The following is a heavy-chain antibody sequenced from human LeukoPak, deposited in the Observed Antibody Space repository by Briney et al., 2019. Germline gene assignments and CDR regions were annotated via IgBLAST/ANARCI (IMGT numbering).Heavy chain of an antibody. D-gene: IGHD1-20*01. CDR1: GGTFSSYA. Sequence: SVKVSCKASGGTFSSYAISWVRQAPGQGLEWMGGIIPIFGTANYAQKFQGRVTITADESTSTAYMELSSLRSEDTAVYYCARDNWNDGSANYYYYGMDVWGQGTTVTVSS. CDR3: ARDNWNDGSANYYYYGMDV. V-gene: IGHV1-69*13. J-gene: IGHJ6*02. CDR2: IIPIFGTA.